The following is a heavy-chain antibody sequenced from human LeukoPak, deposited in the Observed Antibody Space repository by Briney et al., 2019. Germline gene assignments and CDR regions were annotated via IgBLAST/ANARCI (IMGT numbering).Heavy chain of an antibody. J-gene: IGHJ4*02. CDR3: AKGGWIDMVRGAATFDY. Sequence: GGSLRLSCAASGFTFSSYAMSWVRQAPGKGLEWVSAISGSGGSTYYADSVKGRFTISRDNSKNPLYLQMNSLRAEDTAVYYCAKGGWIDMVRGAATFDYWGQGTLVTVSS. CDR2: ISGSGGST. CDR1: GFTFSSYA. D-gene: IGHD3-10*01. V-gene: IGHV3-23*01.